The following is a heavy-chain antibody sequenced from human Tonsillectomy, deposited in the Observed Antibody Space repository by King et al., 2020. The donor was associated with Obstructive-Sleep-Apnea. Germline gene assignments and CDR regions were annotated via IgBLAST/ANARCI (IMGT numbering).Heavy chain of an antibody. CDR1: GGSISSGGYY. J-gene: IGHJ4*02. V-gene: IGHV4-31*03. D-gene: IGHD6-19*01. CDR2: IYYSGST. Sequence: QLQESGPGLVKTSQTLSLTCTVSGGSISSGGYYWSWIRQHPGKGLEWIGYIYYSGSTYYNPSPKSRISISIDTSKNQFSLKLISVTDADMAVYYCATLHPYSSGWYHYWGQGTLVTVSS. CDR3: ATLHPYSSGWYHY.